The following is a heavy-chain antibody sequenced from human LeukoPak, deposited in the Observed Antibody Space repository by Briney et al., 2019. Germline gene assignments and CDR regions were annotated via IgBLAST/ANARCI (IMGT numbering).Heavy chain of an antibody. V-gene: IGHV1-18*01. Sequence: ASVKVSCKASGYTFTSYGISWVRQAPGQGLEWMGWISAYNGNTNYAQKLQGRVTTTTDTSTSTAYMELRSLRSDDTAVYYCARGSRRITMVRGVPTFDYWGQGTLVTVSS. CDR3: ARGSRRITMVRGVPTFDY. CDR1: GYTFTSYG. D-gene: IGHD3-10*01. J-gene: IGHJ4*02. CDR2: ISAYNGNT.